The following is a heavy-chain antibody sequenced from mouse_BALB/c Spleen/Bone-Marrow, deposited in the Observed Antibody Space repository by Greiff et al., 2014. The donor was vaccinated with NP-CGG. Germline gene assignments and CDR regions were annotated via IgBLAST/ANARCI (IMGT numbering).Heavy chain of an antibody. CDR3: GRGGEYYGDFDR. Sequence: VQLKQSGPELVKPGASLKISCKASGYSFTGYFMNWVQQSHGKSLEWIGRINPYNVDTFYNQKFKGKVTLTVDKSSSTAHMEILSLTSEDAAVYYGGRGGEYYGDFDRSGKGTSLTVSS. D-gene: IGHD1-1*01. V-gene: IGHV1-37*01. CDR2: INPYNVDT. CDR1: GYSFTGYF. J-gene: IGHJ2*02.